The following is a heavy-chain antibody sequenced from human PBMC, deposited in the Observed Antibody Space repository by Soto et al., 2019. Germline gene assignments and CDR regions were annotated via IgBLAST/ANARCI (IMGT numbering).Heavy chain of an antibody. J-gene: IGHJ4*02. CDR3: ARDSETATATLLVDS. V-gene: IGHV3-33*01. CDR1: GFTFSSYG. Sequence: QVQLVESGGGGVQPGRSLRLSCAASGFTFSSYGMHWVRQAPGKGLEWVAVIWYDGSNKYYADSVKGQFTISSDNCKNTLYLQMNSLRAEDTAVYYCARDSETATATLLVDSWGQGNLVTVSS. CDR2: IWYDGSNK. D-gene: IGHD2-21*02.